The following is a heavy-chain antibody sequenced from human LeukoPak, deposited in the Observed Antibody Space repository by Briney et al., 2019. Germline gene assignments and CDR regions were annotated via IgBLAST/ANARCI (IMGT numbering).Heavy chain of an antibody. J-gene: IGHJ4*02. V-gene: IGHV3-23*01. CDR3: AKGVSSSANSYFDY. CDR2: ISGSGDST. D-gene: IGHD2-2*01. Sequence: GGSLRLSCAASGFTFSSYAMNWVRQAPGKGLEWVSTISGSGDSTYYADSVKGRFTISRDNSKNTLYLQVNSLRAEDTAVYYCAKGVSSSANSYFDYWGQGTLVTVSS. CDR1: GFTFSSYA.